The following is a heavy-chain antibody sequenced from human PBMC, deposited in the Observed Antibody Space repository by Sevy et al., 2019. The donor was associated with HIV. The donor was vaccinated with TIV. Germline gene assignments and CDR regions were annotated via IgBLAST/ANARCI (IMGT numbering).Heavy chain of an antibody. D-gene: IGHD4-17*01. V-gene: IGHV3-15*01. J-gene: IGHJ6*02. CDR2: IKGKIDDGTT. Sequence: GGSLRLPCAASGITFNNAWMSWVRQAPGKGLEWVGRIKGKIDDGTTDYAAPVKGRFTISKDDSKNTLYLQMNSLKTEDTAVYYCTTEALDGDYGDYYVYGMDVWGQGTTVTVSS. CDR1: GITFNNAW. CDR3: TTEALDGDYGDYYVYGMDV.